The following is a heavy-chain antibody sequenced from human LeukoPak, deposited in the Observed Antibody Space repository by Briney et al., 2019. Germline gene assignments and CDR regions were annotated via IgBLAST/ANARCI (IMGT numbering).Heavy chain of an antibody. J-gene: IGHJ6*03. CDR3: ARGRVIRCTNGVCLNYYYYYMDV. Sequence: PSETLSLTCNVSGYSISSGYYWGWIRQPPGKGLQWIGTIYHSGSTYYNPSLKSRVTISVDTSKNQFSLKLSSVTAADTAVYYCARGRVIRCTNGVCLNYYYYYMDVWGKGTTVTVSS. CDR2: IYHSGST. V-gene: IGHV4-38-2*02. CDR1: GYSISSGYY. D-gene: IGHD2-8*01.